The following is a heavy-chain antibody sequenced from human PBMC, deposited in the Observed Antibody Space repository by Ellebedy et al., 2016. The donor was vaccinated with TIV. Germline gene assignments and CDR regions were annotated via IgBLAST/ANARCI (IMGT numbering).Heavy chain of an antibody. J-gene: IGHJ4*02. CDR1: GYTFTTHG. CDR3: ARDPGSWLTDY. Sequence: AASVKVSCKTSGYTFTTHGVSWVRQAPGQGLDWMGWVSGYNGHTQYAQKFQGRVTMTTDTSTTTAYMELRSLRSDDTAVYYCARDPGSWLTDYWGQGTLVTVSS. V-gene: IGHV1-18*04. D-gene: IGHD6-13*01. CDR2: VSGYNGHT.